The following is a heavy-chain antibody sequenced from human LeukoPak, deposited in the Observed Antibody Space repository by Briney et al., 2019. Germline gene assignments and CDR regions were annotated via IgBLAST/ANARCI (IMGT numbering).Heavy chain of an antibody. CDR2: IRSDGSNN. D-gene: IGHD4-11*01. CDR1: GFTFNHYG. Sequence: KPAGSLRLSCAASGFTFNHYGMHWVRQAPGKGLEWVAAIRSDGSNNFYADSVKGRFTISRDYSRDTVYLQMDSLTAEDTAVYYCAKDAQRGFDYSNSLEYWGQGTLVTVSS. V-gene: IGHV3-33*06. CDR3: AKDAQRGFDYSNSLEY. J-gene: IGHJ4*02.